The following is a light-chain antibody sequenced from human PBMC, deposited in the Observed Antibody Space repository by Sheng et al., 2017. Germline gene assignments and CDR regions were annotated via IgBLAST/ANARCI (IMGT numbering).Light chain of an antibody. CDR3: QQYDNLPLT. CDR2: DAS. Sequence: DIQMTQSPSSLSASVGDRVTITCQASQDISNYLNWYQQKPGKAPKLLIYDASNLEQGPSQGSVEVDLGQILLSPSAACSLNDIATYYCQQYDNLPLTFGGGTKVEIK. J-gene: IGKJ4*01. V-gene: IGKV1-33*01. CDR1: QDISNY.